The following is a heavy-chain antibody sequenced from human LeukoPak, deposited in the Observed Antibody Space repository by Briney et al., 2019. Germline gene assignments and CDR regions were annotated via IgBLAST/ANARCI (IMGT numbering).Heavy chain of an antibody. Sequence: SQTLSLTCTVSGGSISSDDYYWSWIRQHPGKGLEWIGYIYYSGNTFYNPSLKSRVIISVDTSKNQFPLQLSSVTAADTAVYYCAKDPAVANTARRFQHWGQGTLVTVTS. D-gene: IGHD6-19*01. CDR1: GGSISSDDYY. CDR2: IYYSGNT. V-gene: IGHV4-31*03. J-gene: IGHJ1*01. CDR3: AKDPAVANTARRFQH.